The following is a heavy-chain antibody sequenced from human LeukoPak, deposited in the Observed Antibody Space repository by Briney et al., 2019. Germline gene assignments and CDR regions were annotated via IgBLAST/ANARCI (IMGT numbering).Heavy chain of an antibody. CDR3: ARDLTRTTDIDS. J-gene: IGHJ4*02. V-gene: IGHV3-23*01. CDR1: GFNFSSYA. D-gene: IGHD1-7*01. Sequence: GGSLRLSCAASGFNFSSYAMTWVRQAPGKGLEWVSGISDSGTTTYYADSVKGRFTISRDNAKNSLYLQMNSLRDEDTAVYYCARDLTRTTDIDSWGQGTLVTVSS. CDR2: ISDSGTTT.